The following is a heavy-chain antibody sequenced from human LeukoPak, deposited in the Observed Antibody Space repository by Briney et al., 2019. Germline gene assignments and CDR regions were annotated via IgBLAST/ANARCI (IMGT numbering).Heavy chain of an antibody. CDR3: ATGAHTYSSSWYFLSFWFDP. Sequence: ASVKVSCKVSGYTLTELSMHWVRQAPGKGLEWMGGFDPEDGETIYAQKIQGRVTMTEDTSTDTAYMELSSLRSEDTAVYYCATGAHTYSSSWYFLSFWFDPWGQGTLVTVSS. CDR2: FDPEDGET. V-gene: IGHV1-24*01. J-gene: IGHJ5*02. D-gene: IGHD6-13*01. CDR1: GYTLTELS.